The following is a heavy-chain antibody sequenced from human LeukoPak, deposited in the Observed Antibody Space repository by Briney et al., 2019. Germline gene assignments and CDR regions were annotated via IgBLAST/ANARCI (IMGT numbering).Heavy chain of an antibody. CDR2: TYYRSTWYN. CDR1: GDSVSSNSVT. V-gene: IGHV6-1*01. Sequence: SQTLSLTCAISGDSVSSNSVTWNWIRQSPSRGLEWLGRTYYRSTWYNDHAVSVRGRITVNPDTSKNQFSPHLNSVTPEDTAVYYCARRLTQYDCFDPWGQGILVTVSS. D-gene: IGHD2-2*01. CDR3: ARRLTQYDCFDP. J-gene: IGHJ5*02.